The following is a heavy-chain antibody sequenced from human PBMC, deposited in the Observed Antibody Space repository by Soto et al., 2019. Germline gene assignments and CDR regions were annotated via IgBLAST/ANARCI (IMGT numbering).Heavy chain of an antibody. CDR2: ISAYNGNT. J-gene: IGHJ3*02. Sequence: ASVKVSCKASGYTFTSYGISWVRQAPGQGLEWMGWISAYNGNTNYAQKLRGRVTMTTDTSTSTAYMELRSLRSDDTAVYYCARDEIQYYYDSSGYTAFDIWGQGTMVTVSS. CDR1: GYTFTSYG. V-gene: IGHV1-18*01. CDR3: ARDEIQYYYDSSGYTAFDI. D-gene: IGHD3-22*01.